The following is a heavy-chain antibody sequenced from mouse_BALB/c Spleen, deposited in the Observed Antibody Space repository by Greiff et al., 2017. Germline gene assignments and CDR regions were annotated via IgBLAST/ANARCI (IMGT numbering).Heavy chain of an antibody. CDR2: ISSGSSTI. D-gene: IGHD2-2*01. J-gene: IGHJ2*01. V-gene: IGHV5-17*02. Sequence: EVQVVESGGGLVQPGGSRKLSCAASGFTFSSFGMHWVRQAPEKGLEWVAYISSGSSTIYYADTVKGRFTISRDNPKNTLFLQMTSLRSEDTAMYYCARVWLRQGFDYWGQGTTLTVSS. CDR3: ARVWLRQGFDY. CDR1: GFTFSSFG.